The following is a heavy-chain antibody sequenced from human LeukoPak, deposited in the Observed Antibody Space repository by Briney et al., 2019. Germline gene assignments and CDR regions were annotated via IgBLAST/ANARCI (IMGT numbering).Heavy chain of an antibody. V-gene: IGHV1-69*04. Sequence: SVKVSCKASGGPFRTSGSNWVRQAPGQGLEWMGRFIPILNMADYAQKFQGRVTITADKSTSTAYMELSSLGSEDTAVYYCARDRGVGASSVDSWGQGTVVTVSS. CDR1: GGPFRTSG. CDR2: FIPILNMA. CDR3: ARDRGVGASSVDS. D-gene: IGHD1-26*01. J-gene: IGHJ4*02.